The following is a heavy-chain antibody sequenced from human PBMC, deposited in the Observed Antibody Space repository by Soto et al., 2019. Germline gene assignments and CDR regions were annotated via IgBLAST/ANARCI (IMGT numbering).Heavy chain of an antibody. CDR3: ARHYDYIWGSPAFDY. V-gene: IGHV4-39*01. J-gene: IGHJ4*02. CDR1: GGSISSSSYY. Sequence: QLQLQESGPGLVKPSETLSLTCTVSGGSISSSSYYWGWIRQPPGKGLEWIGSIYYSGSTYYNPYLKSRVTISVDTSKNQFSLKLSSVTAADTAVYYCARHYDYIWGSPAFDYWGQGTLVTVSS. D-gene: IGHD3-16*01. CDR2: IYYSGST.